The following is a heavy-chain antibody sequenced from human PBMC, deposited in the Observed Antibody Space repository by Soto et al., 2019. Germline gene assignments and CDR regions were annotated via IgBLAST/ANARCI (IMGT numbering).Heavy chain of an antibody. V-gene: IGHV5-51*01. J-gene: IGHJ3*02. CDR1: GYSFTSYW. CDR3: ARRRVDSSGYHDAFDI. D-gene: IGHD3-22*01. CDR2: IYPGDSDT. Sequence: GESLKISCKGSGYSFTSYWIGWVRQMPGKGLEWMGIIYPGDSDTRYSPSFQGQVTISADKSISTAYLQWSSLKASDTAMYYCARRRVDSSGYHDAFDIWGQGTMVTVSS.